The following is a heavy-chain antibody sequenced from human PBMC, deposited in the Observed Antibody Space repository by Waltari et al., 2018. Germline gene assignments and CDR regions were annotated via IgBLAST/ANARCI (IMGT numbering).Heavy chain of an antibody. V-gene: IGHV3-7*01. D-gene: IGHD6-19*01. Sequence: EVHLVESGGGLVQPGESLRLSCAASGSTFSAFWMSWVRQAPGKGLALVNNKKENGSHRYYIDSVKGRFAISRDNAKNSLFLEMNSLRAEDTAVYYCARNGSGGYLDSWGQGTLVTVSP. J-gene: IGHJ4*01. CDR2: KKENGSHR. CDR1: GSTFSAFW. CDR3: ARNGSGGYLDS.